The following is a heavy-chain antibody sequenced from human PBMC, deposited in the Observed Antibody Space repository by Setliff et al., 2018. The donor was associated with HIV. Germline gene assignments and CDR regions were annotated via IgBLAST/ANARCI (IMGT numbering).Heavy chain of an antibody. V-gene: IGHV3-43*01. J-gene: IGHJ3*01. Sequence: PGGSLRLSCGASGFTFDDYTMHWVRQVPGKGLEWLSLISWDGSSTLYADSVKGRFTISRDNSKESLFLQMNSLTTEDTALYYCAKLLGNGGNSDPFDLWGQGTTVTVSS. D-gene: IGHD2-21*01. CDR1: GFTFDDYT. CDR2: ISWDGSST. CDR3: AKLLGNGGNSDPFDL.